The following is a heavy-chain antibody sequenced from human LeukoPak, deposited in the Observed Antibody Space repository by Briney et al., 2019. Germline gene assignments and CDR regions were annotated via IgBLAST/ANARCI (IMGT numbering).Heavy chain of an antibody. CDR3: ASYCSSTSCWDSSDY. CDR1: GYTFTSYG. V-gene: IGHV1-18*01. J-gene: IGHJ4*02. D-gene: IGHD2-2*01. Sequence: ASVKVSCKASGYTFTSYGISWVRQAPGQGLEWMGWISAYNGNTNYAQKLQGRVTMTTDTSTSTAYMELRSLRSDDTAVYYCASYCSSTSCWDSSDYWGQGTLVTVSS. CDR2: ISAYNGNT.